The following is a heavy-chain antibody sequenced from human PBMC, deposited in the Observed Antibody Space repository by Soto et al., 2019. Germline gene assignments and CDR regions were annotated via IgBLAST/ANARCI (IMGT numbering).Heavy chain of an antibody. V-gene: IGHV3-15*01. Sequence: GRSLRLSCAASGFTFSTAWMSRVRQAPGKGLEWVGRIKSKTDGGTTDYAAPVKGRFTISRDDSKNTLYLQMNSLKTEDTAVYYCTTELYYDILTGKDRVVYWGQGTLVTVSS. J-gene: IGHJ4*02. CDR3: TTELYYDILTGKDRVVY. CDR1: GFTFSTAW. D-gene: IGHD3-9*01. CDR2: IKSKTDGGTT.